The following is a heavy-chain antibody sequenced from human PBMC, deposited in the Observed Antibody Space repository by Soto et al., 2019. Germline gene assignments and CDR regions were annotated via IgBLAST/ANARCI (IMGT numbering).Heavy chain of an antibody. CDR2: INHSGST. J-gene: IGHJ6*02. V-gene: IGHV4-34*01. CDR3: ARLGYSGSIRGYYYYGMDV. D-gene: IGHD1-26*01. Sequence: SETLSLTCAVYGGSFSGYYWSWIRQPPGKGLEWIGEINHSGSTNYNPSLKSRVTISVDTSKNQFSLKLSSVTAADTAVYYCARLGYSGSIRGYYYYGMDVWGQGTTVTSP. CDR1: GGSFSGYY.